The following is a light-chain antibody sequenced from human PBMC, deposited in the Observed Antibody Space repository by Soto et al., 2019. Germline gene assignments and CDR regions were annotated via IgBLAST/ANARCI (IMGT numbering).Light chain of an antibody. Sequence: EIVMMQSPVTLSVSPGERATLSCRASQSVSSNLAWYQKKPGQAPRLLIDGASIRATGIPARFSGSGSGTEFTLTISSLQSEDFAVYYCQQYNDWPLTFGGGTKVDIK. V-gene: IGKV3-15*01. J-gene: IGKJ4*01. CDR3: QQYNDWPLT. CDR1: QSVSSN. CDR2: GAS.